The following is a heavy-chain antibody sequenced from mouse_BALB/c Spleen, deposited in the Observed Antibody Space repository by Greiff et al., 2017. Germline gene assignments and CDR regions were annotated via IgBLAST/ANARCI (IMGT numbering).Heavy chain of an antibody. Sequence: EVHLVESGGDLVKPGGSLKLSCAASGFTFSSYGMSWVRQTPDKRLEWVATISSGGSYTYYPDSVKGRFTISRDNAKNTLYLQMSSLKSEDTAMYYCARQITTATCFDYWGQGTTLTVSS. D-gene: IGHD1-2*01. CDR2: ISSGGSYT. CDR1: GFTFSSYG. J-gene: IGHJ2*01. V-gene: IGHV5-6*01. CDR3: ARQITTATCFDY.